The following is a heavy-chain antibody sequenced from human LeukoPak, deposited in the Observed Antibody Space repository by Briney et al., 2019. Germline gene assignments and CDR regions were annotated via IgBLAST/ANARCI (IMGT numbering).Heavy chain of an antibody. CDR1: GYTFTGYY. Sequence: ASVKVSCKASGYTFTGYYMHWVRQAPGQGLEWMGWINPNSGSTSYAQKFQGRVTMTRDTSTSTVYMELSSLRSEDTAVYYCARGTSGWYLDYWGQGTLVTVSS. J-gene: IGHJ4*02. CDR2: INPNSGST. CDR3: ARGTSGWYLDY. D-gene: IGHD6-19*01. V-gene: IGHV1-46*03.